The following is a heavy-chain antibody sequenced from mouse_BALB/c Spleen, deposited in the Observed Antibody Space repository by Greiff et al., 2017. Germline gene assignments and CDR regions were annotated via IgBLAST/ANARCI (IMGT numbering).Heavy chain of an antibody. Sequence: QVQLQQSGAELVKPGASVKLSCKASGYTFTSYWMHWVKQRPGQGLEWIGEIDPSDSYTNYNQKFKGKATLTVDKSSSTAYMQLSSLTSEDSAVYYCARRHGNYYFDYWGQGTTLTVSS. D-gene: IGHD2-1*01. CDR2: IDPSDSYT. J-gene: IGHJ2*01. CDR3: ARRHGNYYFDY. CDR1: GYTFTSYW. V-gene: IGHV1-69*02.